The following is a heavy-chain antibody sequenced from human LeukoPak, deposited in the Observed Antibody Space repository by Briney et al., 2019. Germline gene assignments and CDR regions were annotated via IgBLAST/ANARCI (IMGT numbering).Heavy chain of an antibody. CDR2: THSDGTT. Sequence: GGSLRLSCAVSGFTVSNNFMNWVRQAPGKGLEWVSVTHSDGTTYFADSVQGRFTISRDNSKNTLYLQMNSLRDEDTAVYYCARPSSLDGSGRYYIAYWGQGTLVTVSS. J-gene: IGHJ4*02. CDR1: GFTVSNNF. D-gene: IGHD3-10*01. CDR3: ARPSSLDGSGRYYIAY. V-gene: IGHV3-66*01.